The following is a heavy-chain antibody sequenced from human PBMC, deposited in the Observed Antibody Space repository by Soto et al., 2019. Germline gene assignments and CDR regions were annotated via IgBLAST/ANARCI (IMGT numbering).Heavy chain of an antibody. Sequence: LRLSCAGSGFTFYNHAMNWVRQAPGKGLEWVSRINSDGNSASYADSVKGRFTISRDNAENTLYLQMHNLRAEDTAVYYCARRRPDSSSWSFDYWGQGTLVTVSS. CDR2: INSDGNSA. D-gene: IGHD6-13*01. J-gene: IGHJ4*02. V-gene: IGHV3-74*01. CDR3: ARRRPDSSSWSFDY. CDR1: GFTFYNHA.